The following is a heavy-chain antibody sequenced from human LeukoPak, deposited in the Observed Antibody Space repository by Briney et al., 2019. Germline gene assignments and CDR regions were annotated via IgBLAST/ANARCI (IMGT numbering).Heavy chain of an antibody. J-gene: IGHJ4*02. CDR3: AREGEKGDGYNHGFDY. D-gene: IGHD5-24*01. Sequence: GGSLRLSCATSGFTVSSKYMSWIRQAPGKGLEWVAVVRKVGTTVYIDSVKGRFTISRDTSKNTLNLQMNSLRAEGTAVYYCAREGEKGDGYNHGFDYWGQGTLVTVSS. V-gene: IGHV3-53*01. CDR2: VRKVGTT. CDR1: GFTVSSKY.